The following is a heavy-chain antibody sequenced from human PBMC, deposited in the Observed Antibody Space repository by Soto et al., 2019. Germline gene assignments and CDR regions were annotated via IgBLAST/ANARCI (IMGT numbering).Heavy chain of an antibody. CDR1: GGSISSGGYY. Sequence: SETLSLTCTVSGGSISSGGYYWSWIRQHPGKGLEWIGYIYYSGSTYYNPSLKSRVTISVDTSKNQFSLKLSSVTAADTAVYYCASLPIYSNHAFDIWGQGTMVTVSS. J-gene: IGHJ3*02. CDR3: ASLPIYSNHAFDI. D-gene: IGHD4-4*01. V-gene: IGHV4-31*03. CDR2: IYYSGST.